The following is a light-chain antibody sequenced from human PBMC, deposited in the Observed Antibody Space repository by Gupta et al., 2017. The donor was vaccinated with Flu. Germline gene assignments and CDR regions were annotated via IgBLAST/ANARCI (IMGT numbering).Light chain of an antibody. CDR3: QQYNAWPLT. Sequence: PVTLSVSPGDSVTLSCRASQSVSSNLAWYQQKPGQAPRLLIYGASTRATGFPGRFSGSASGTEFTLTISSLQSEDFAVYYCQQYNAWPLTFGGGTKVEIK. V-gene: IGKV3-15*01. J-gene: IGKJ4*01. CDR1: QSVSSN. CDR2: GAS.